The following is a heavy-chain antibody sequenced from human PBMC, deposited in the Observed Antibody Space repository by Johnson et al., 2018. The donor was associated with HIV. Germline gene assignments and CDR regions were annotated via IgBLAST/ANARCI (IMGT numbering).Heavy chain of an antibody. Sequence: VQLVESGGGLVQPGRSLRLSCAASGFTFDDYAMHWVRQAPGKGLEWVSGISWNSGSIGYADSVKGRFTISRDNAKNSLYLQMNSLRAGDTAVYYCARAYSGSYINDAFDIWGQGTMVTVSS. CDR1: GFTFDDYA. J-gene: IGHJ3*02. V-gene: IGHV3-9*01. D-gene: IGHD1-26*01. CDR2: ISWNSGSI. CDR3: ARAYSGSYINDAFDI.